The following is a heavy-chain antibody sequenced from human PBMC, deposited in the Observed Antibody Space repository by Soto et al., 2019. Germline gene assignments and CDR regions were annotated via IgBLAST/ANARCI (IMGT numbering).Heavy chain of an antibody. Sequence: QVQLVESGGGVVQPGRSLRLSCAASGFTFSSYGMHWVRQAPGKGLEWVAVIWYDGSNKYYADSVKGRFTISRDNSKNTLYLQMNSLRAEYTAVYYCARDKGAHFDWSNWFDPWGQGTLVTVSS. J-gene: IGHJ5*02. CDR2: IWYDGSNK. CDR1: GFTFSSYG. D-gene: IGHD3-9*01. CDR3: ARDKGAHFDWSNWFDP. V-gene: IGHV3-33*01.